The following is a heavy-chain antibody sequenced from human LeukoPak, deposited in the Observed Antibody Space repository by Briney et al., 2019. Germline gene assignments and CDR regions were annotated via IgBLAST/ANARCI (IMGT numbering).Heavy chain of an antibody. J-gene: IGHJ1*01. CDR2: IKSDGST. Sequence: GGSLRLSCAASGVTFSSYWMHWVRQAPGKGLVWVSRIKSDGSTRYSDSVKGRFTISRDNAKNTVSLQMTSLRAVDTGVYSCASAPSEIGGYYPEYFRHWGQGTLVIVSS. CDR3: ASAPSEIGGYYPEYFRH. CDR1: GVTFSSYW. V-gene: IGHV3-74*01. D-gene: IGHD3-22*01.